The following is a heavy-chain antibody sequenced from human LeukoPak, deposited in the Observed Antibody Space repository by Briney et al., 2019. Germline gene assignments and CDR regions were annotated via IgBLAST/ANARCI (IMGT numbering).Heavy chain of an antibody. CDR3: ARDSEPIAAADDAFDI. CDR2: IYHSGST. D-gene: IGHD6-13*01. Sequence: PSETLSLTCTVSGGSISSGGYYWSWIRQPPGKGLEWIGYIYHSGSTYYNPSLKSRVTISVDRSKNQFSLKLSSVTAADTAVYYCARDSEPIAAADDAFDIWGQGTMVTVSS. CDR1: GGSISSGGYY. J-gene: IGHJ3*02. V-gene: IGHV4-30-2*01.